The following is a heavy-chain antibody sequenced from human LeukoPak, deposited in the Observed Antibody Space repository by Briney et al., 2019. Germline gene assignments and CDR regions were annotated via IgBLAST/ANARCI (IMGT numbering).Heavy chain of an antibody. J-gene: IGHJ4*02. CDR2: IIPIFGTA. D-gene: IGHD3-3*01. CDR1: GGTFCSYA. Sequence: GSSVKVSCKASGGTFCSYAISWVRQAPGQGLEWMGGIIPIFGTANYAQKFQGRVTITADESTSTAYMELSSLRSEDTAVYYCARDSRLGYDFWSGYSDYWGQGTLVTVSS. V-gene: IGHV1-69*01. CDR3: ARDSRLGYDFWSGYSDY.